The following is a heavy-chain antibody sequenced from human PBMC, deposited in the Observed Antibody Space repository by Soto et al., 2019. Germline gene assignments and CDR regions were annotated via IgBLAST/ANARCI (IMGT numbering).Heavy chain of an antibody. CDR1: GFTFSSYS. Sequence: EVQLVESGGGLVQPGGSLRLSCAASGFTFSSYSMTWVRQAPGKGLEWVSYISSSSSTIYYADSVKGRFTISRDNAKNSLYLQMNSLRDEDTAVYYCARTSWYCTNSVCPGPFDYWGQGTLVTVSS. V-gene: IGHV3-48*02. CDR3: ARTSWYCTNSVCPGPFDY. CDR2: ISSSSSTI. J-gene: IGHJ4*02. D-gene: IGHD2-8*01.